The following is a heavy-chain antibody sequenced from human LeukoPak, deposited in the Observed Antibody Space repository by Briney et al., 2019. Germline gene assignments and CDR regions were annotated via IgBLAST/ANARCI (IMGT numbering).Heavy chain of an antibody. CDR2: IYYSGNT. CDR3: ARFNREQWLPRGFDY. CDR1: GDSISSGGYY. V-gene: IGHV4-39*01. D-gene: IGHD6-19*01. J-gene: IGHJ4*02. Sequence: SETLSLTCTVAGDSISSGGYYWNWIRQPAGKGLEWIGSIYYSGNTYYNPSLKSRVTISVDTSKNQFSLNLPSVTAADTAVYYCARFNREQWLPRGFDYWGQGTLVTVSS.